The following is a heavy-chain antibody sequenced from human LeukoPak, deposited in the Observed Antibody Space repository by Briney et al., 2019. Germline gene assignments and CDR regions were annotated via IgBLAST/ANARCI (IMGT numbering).Heavy chain of an antibody. Sequence: SETLSLTCAVYGGSLSGYYWSWIRQPPGKGLEWIGEINHIGSTTYNPSLKSRVTISGDTSKNQLSLKLSYVTAADTAVYYCAREVTYHYDKWGQGILVTVSS. CDR3: AREVTYHYDK. D-gene: IGHD3-22*01. CDR2: INHIGST. J-gene: IGHJ4*02. CDR1: GGSLSGYY. V-gene: IGHV4-34*01.